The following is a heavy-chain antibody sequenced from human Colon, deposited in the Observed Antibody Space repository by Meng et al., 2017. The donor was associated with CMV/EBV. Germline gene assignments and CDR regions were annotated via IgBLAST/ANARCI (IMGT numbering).Heavy chain of an antibody. J-gene: IGHJ4*02. D-gene: IGHD2-2*01. Sequence: GESLKISCAASGFTFSDYYMSWIRQAPGKGLEWISYISSSGSTMDYADSVKGRFTISRDNAKNSLYLQMNSLRAEDTAVYYCVRDWCSSNSCYLDYWGQGTLVTVSS. CDR3: VRDWCSSNSCYLDY. CDR1: GFTFSDYY. CDR2: ISSSGSTM. V-gene: IGHV3-11*01.